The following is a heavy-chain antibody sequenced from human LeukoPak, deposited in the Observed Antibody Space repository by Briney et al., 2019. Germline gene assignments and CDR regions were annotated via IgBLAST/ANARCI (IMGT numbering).Heavy chain of an antibody. CDR3: ARVGATTVWLERAYYFDY. CDR1: GFTFSSSA. J-gene: IGHJ4*02. CDR2: VSGSGRGENT. D-gene: IGHD4-17*01. Sequence: PGGSLRLSCAASGFTFSSSAMSWVRQAPGKGLEWVSNVSGSGRGENTYYADSVKGRFTISRDNSKNTLILQMNSLRAEDTAVYYCARVGATTVWLERAYYFDYWGQGTLVTVSS. V-gene: IGHV3-23*01.